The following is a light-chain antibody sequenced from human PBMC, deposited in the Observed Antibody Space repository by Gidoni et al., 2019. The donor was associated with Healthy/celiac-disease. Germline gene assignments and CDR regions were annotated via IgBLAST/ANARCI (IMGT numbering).Light chain of an antibody. V-gene: IGKV1-5*03. CDR3: QQYNRYSRT. Sequence: DIQITQSPSTLSASVGDRVTITCPASHSISSWFACYQQKPGKAPKLLIYKASSLGSGVPSRFSGSGSGTEFTLTISSLQPDEFATYYCQQYNRYSRTFGQGTKVEIK. CDR2: KAS. J-gene: IGKJ1*01. CDR1: HSISSW.